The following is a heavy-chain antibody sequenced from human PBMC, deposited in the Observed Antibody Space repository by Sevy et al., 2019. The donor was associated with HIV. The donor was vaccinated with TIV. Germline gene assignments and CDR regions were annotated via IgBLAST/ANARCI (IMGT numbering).Heavy chain of an antibody. V-gene: IGHV3-21*01. Sequence: GGSLRLSCAASGITFTIYTMNWVRQAPGKGLEWVASISSSSSYIYYADSVKGRFTISRDNAKSSQYMQMNSLRAEDTAVYYCAREDSTGVCYSHWGQGTLVTVSS. CDR3: AREDSTGVCYSH. CDR2: ISSSSSYI. D-gene: IGHD2-8*01. J-gene: IGHJ4*02. CDR1: GITFTIYT.